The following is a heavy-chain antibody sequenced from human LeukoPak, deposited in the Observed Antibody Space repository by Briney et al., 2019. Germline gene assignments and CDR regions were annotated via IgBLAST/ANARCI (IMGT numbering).Heavy chain of an antibody. CDR2: VDPADGEA. Sequence: ATVKISCKASGYAFIDHYIHWVKQAPEKGLEWMGRVDPADGEALFADKFRGKITMTADTSIDTAYIELSSLRSEDTAVYYCASTTTAGTPSFDYWGQGALVTVSS. CDR1: GYAFIDHY. D-gene: IGHD6-13*01. J-gene: IGHJ4*02. CDR3: ASTTTAGTPSFDY. V-gene: IGHV1-69-2*01.